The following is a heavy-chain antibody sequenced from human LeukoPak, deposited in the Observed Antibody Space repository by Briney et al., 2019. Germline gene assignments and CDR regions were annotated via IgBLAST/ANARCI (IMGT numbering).Heavy chain of an antibody. V-gene: IGHV3-53*01. J-gene: IGHJ4*02. Sequence: GGALRLSRAASGFTVSSNHMSWVRQAPGKGLEWVSVIYSGGSTDYADSVKGRFTISRDNLKNTLYLQMNSLTAEDTAEYYCARGPAGYNWGQGTLVTFSS. CDR3: ARGPAGYN. CDR2: IYSGGST. D-gene: IGHD1-1*01. CDR1: GFTVSSNH.